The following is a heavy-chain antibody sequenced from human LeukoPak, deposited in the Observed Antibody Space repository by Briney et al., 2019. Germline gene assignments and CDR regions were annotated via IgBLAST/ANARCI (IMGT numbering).Heavy chain of an antibody. CDR3: ARGKRLTGSSSDERPPKWGRYYYYYMDV. CDR2: INHSGST. V-gene: IGHV4-34*01. D-gene: IGHD6-6*01. J-gene: IGHJ6*03. Sequence: SETLSLTCAVYGGSFSGYYWSWIRQPPGKGLEWIGEINHSGSTNYNPSLKSRVTISVDTSKNQFSLKLSSVTAADTAVYYCARGKRLTGSSSDERPPKWGRYYYYYMDVWGKGTTVTVSS. CDR1: GGSFSGYY.